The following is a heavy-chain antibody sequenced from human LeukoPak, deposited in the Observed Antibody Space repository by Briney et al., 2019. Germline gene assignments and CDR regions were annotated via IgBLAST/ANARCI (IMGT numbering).Heavy chain of an antibody. CDR3: TTAKYGGKGRWYFDL. V-gene: IGHV3-15*01. CDR2: IKCNADGGTT. CDR1: GVYCSNAW. J-gene: IGHJ2*01. D-gene: IGHD4-23*01. Sequence: RGSLILSCGAGGVYCSNAWLSWGGHHLAKGVVGCVRIKCNADGGTTDCASPEKRKFTISRADSKNTLYLQMNSLKTEDTAVYYCTTAKYGGKGRWYFDLWGRGTLVTVSS.